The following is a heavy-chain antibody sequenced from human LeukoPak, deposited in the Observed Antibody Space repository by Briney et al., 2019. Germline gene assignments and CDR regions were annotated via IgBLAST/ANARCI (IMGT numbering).Heavy chain of an antibody. Sequence: SETLSLTCTVSGGSISNYHWSWIRQPAGKGLEWIGQIHTSGSTNYNPPLKSRVSMSIDTTGDQLSLTIRSVTAADTAFYYCARRDISSGWSFDYWGQGTLVTVSS. V-gene: IGHV4-4*07. CDR2: IHTSGST. J-gene: IGHJ4*02. CDR1: GGSISNYH. CDR3: ARRDISSGWSFDY. D-gene: IGHD6-19*01.